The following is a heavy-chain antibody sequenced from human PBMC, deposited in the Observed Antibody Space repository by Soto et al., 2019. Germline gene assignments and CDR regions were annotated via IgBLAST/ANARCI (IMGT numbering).Heavy chain of an antibody. J-gene: IGHJ6*02. D-gene: IGHD3-3*01. CDR3: ARVRFLEWLAGMDV. Sequence: GGSLRLSCAASGFTFSSYAMHWVRQAPGKGLEWVAVISYDGSNKYYADSVKGRFTISRDNSKNTLYLQMNSLRAEDTAVYYCARVRFLEWLAGMDVWGQGTTVTVSS. CDR1: GFTFSSYA. CDR2: ISYDGSNK. V-gene: IGHV3-30-3*01.